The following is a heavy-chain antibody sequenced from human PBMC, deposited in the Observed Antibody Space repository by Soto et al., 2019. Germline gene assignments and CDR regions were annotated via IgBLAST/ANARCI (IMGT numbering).Heavy chain of an antibody. V-gene: IGHV4-39*01. Sequence: SETLSLTCTVSGGSISSSSYYWGWIRQPPGKGLEWIGNVYYGGSTYYNPSLKSRVTISVETSKSQFSLKLSSVTAADTAVYYCAGGDYFHSSGYYFYYYTMDVWGQGTTVT. CDR1: GGSISSSSYY. J-gene: IGHJ6*02. D-gene: IGHD3-22*01. CDR2: VYYGGST. CDR3: AGGDYFHSSGYYFYYYTMDV.